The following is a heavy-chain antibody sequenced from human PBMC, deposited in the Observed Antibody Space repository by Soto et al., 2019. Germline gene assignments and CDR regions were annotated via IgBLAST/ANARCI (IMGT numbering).Heavy chain of an antibody. D-gene: IGHD3-22*01. V-gene: IGHV4-39*01. J-gene: IGHJ4*02. CDR2: IYYSGST. CDR1: GGSISSSSYY. Sequence: SETLSLTCTVSGGSISSSSYYWGWIRQPPGKGLEWIGSIYYSGSTYYNPSLKSRVTMSVDTSKNQFSLKLSSVTAADTAVYYCARQPYYYDSSGYPRYYFDYWGQGTLVTVSS. CDR3: ARQPYYYDSSGYPRYYFDY.